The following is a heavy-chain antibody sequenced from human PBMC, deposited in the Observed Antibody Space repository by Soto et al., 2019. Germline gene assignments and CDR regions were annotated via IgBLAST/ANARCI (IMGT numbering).Heavy chain of an antibody. Sequence: QITLKESGPSLVKPTQTLTLTCTFSGFSLSTSAVAVGWIRQPPGKALEWLALIYWDDDKRYSPSLKRRLTITKDTSKTKVVLTMTNMDPVDTATYYCAHLMATITGDAVDIWGQGTMVTVSS. J-gene: IGHJ3*02. D-gene: IGHD5-12*01. V-gene: IGHV2-5*02. CDR1: GFSLSTSAVA. CDR3: AHLMATITGDAVDI. CDR2: IYWDDDK.